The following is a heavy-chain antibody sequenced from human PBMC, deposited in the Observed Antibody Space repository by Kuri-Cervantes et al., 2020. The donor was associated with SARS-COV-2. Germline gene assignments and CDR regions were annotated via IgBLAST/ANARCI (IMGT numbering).Heavy chain of an antibody. CDR1: GFSFSSYA. J-gene: IGHJ6*02. CDR2: ISGSGTGA. V-gene: IGHV3-23*01. Sequence: GGSLRLSCAASGFSFSSYAMSWVRQAPGKGLEWVSVISGSGTGAYYADSVKGRFTISRGNSKNTLYLQMNSLRAEDTAVYFCAKDPTATTEYYYAMDVWGHGTTVTVSS. CDR3: AKDPTATTEYYYAMDV. D-gene: IGHD1-7*01.